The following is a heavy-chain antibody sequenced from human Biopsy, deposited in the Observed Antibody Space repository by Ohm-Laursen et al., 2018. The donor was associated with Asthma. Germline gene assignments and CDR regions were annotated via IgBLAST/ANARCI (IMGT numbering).Heavy chain of an antibody. CDR3: ARKIAARGGMGV. V-gene: IGHV3-30*07. Sequence: SLRLSCTAFGFSFSNFAIHWVRQAPGKGLEWVGVISKDASTQDYADSVKGRFTMARDNSKNTFYLQMNSLRAEDTAVYYCARKIAARGGMGVWGQGTTVTVSS. D-gene: IGHD6-6*01. CDR2: ISKDASTQ. J-gene: IGHJ6*02. CDR1: GFSFSNFA.